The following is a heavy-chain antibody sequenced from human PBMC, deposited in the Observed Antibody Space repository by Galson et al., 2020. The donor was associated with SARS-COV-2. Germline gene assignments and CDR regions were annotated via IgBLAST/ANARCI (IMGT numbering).Heavy chain of an antibody. CDR3: AKPARHCLLSSNCYLLGGFDY. V-gene: IGHV3-23*01. D-gene: IGHD2-2*01. Sequence: GESLKISCAASGFTFSSYAMGWVRQASGKGLEWVTSITGSGDTAYYADFVKGRFTVSRDNSKNTVYLQMNSLGAEDTAVYHCAKPARHCLLSSNCYLLGGFDYWGQGTLVTVSS. J-gene: IGHJ4*02. CDR1: GFTFSSYA. CDR2: ITGSGDTA.